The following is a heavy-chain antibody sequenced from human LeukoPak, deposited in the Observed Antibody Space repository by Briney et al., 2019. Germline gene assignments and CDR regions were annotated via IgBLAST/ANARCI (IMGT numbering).Heavy chain of an antibody. CDR2: INHSGST. Sequence: SETLSLTCAVYGGSFSGYYWSWIRQPPGKGLEWIGEINHSGSTNYNPSLKRRVTISVDTSKNQFSLKLSSVTAADTAVYYCARGQSNYDYYYYYMDVWGKGTTVTVSS. CDR1: GGSFSGYY. J-gene: IGHJ6*03. V-gene: IGHV4-34*01. D-gene: IGHD4-11*01. CDR3: ARGQSNYDYYYYYMDV.